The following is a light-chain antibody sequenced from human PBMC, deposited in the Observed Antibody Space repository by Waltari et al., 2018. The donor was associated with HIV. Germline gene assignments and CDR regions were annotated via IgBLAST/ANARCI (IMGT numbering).Light chain of an antibody. CDR1: RNDIGDYNF. CDR3: SSFSLTSTLV. Sequence: SSLTQPASVSGSPGPSITISCPGTRNDIGDYNFVAWYQQHPGRAPKLIIYDVSDRPAGVSIRFSGSKSGNTASLTISGLQAEDEADYYCSSFSLTSTLVFGTGTKVTVL. V-gene: IGLV2-14*03. J-gene: IGLJ1*01. CDR2: DVS.